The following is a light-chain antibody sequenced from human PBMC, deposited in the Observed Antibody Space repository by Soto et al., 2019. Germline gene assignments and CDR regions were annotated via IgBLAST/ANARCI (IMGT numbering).Light chain of an antibody. V-gene: IGKV3-15*01. Sequence: EIVMTQSPDTLSVSPGERVTLSCRASQSVGSNLAWYQQNPGQGPRHLIYCTSTSASGVPARFSGSGSGTEFTLTISSLQSEDFAVYYCQQYNNWPPYNFGQGTKLEIK. J-gene: IGKJ2*01. CDR1: QSVGSN. CDR3: QQYNNWPPYN. CDR2: CTS.